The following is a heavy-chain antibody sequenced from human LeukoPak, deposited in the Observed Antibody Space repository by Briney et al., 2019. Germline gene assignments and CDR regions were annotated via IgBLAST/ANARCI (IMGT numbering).Heavy chain of an antibody. CDR3: ARKYCRSSSCYVAFDH. CDR1: GYSFNSYW. V-gene: IGHV5-51*01. CDR2: IYPGDSDT. D-gene: IGHD2-2*01. Sequence: GESLKISCKRSGYSFNSYWIGWVRQMPGKGLEWMGIIYPGDSDTRYSPSFQGQVTISADKSIDTAYLQWSSLKASDTAMYYCARKYCRSSSCYVAFDHWGQGTLVTVYS. J-gene: IGHJ4*02.